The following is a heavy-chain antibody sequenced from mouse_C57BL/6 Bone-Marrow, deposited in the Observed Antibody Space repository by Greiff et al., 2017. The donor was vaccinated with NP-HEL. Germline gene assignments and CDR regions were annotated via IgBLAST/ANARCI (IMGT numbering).Heavy chain of an antibody. V-gene: IGHV1-26*01. D-gene: IGHD1-1*02. J-gene: IGHJ4*01. CDR2: INPNNGGT. Sequence: VQLQPSGPELVKPGASVKISCKASGYTFTDYYMNWVKQSHGKSLEWIGDINPNNGGTSYNQKFKGKATLTVDKAYSTAYMEIRSLTSEYSAVYYCAIEGSYGYDAMDYWGQGTSVTVSS. CDR1: GYTFTDYY. CDR3: AIEGSYGYDAMDY.